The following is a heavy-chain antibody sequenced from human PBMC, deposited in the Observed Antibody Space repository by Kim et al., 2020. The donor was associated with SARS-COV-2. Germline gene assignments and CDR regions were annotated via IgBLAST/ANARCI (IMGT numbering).Heavy chain of an antibody. J-gene: IGHJ4*02. Sequence: GSTYYADSVQGRFTISRDNSKNTLYLQMNSLSAEDTAVYYCARDGYSYGINWGQGTLVTVSS. V-gene: IGHV3-66*01. CDR3: ARDGYSYGIN. D-gene: IGHD5-18*01. CDR2: GST.